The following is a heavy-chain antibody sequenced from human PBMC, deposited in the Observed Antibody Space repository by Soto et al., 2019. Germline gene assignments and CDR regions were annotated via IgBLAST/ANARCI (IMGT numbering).Heavy chain of an antibody. D-gene: IGHD6-19*01. V-gene: IGHV1-18*01. CDR1: GYTFTSYS. Sequence: ASVKVSCKASGYTFTSYSISWVRQAPGQGLEWMGWISAYNGNTNYAQKLQGRVTMTTDTSTSTAYMELRSLRSDDTAVYYCASLGYIGGWYLGYYYGMDVWGQGTTVTVSS. CDR2: ISAYNGNT. J-gene: IGHJ6*02. CDR3: ASLGYIGGWYLGYYYGMDV.